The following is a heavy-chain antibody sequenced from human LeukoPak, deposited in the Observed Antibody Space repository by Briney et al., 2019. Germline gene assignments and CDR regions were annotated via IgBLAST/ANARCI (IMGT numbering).Heavy chain of an antibody. CDR1: AYTFTSYG. J-gene: IGHJ3*02. V-gene: IGHV1-18*01. Sequence: ASVKVSCKASAYTFTSYGISWVRQAPGQGLEWMGWISGYYGNTNYAQKVQGRVTMTTDTSTNTAYMELRSLRSDDTAVYYCARDAVGTSFDAFDIWGQGTMVTVSS. D-gene: IGHD2-2*01. CDR2: ISGYYGNT. CDR3: ARDAVGTSFDAFDI.